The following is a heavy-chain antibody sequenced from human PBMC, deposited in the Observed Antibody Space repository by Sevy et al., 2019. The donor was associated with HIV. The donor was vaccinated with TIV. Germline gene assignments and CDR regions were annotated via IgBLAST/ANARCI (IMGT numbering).Heavy chain of an antibody. J-gene: IGHJ6*02. CDR3: ARDDIVVVPAAIQGYYYYGMDV. Sequence: SETLSLTCTVSGGSISSYYWSWIRQPAGKGLEWIGRIYTSGSTNYNPSLKSRVTLSVDTSKNQFSLKLSSVTAADTAVYYCARDDIVVVPAAIQGYYYYGMDVWGQGTTVTVSS. CDR2: IYTSGST. V-gene: IGHV4-4*07. CDR1: GGSISSYY. D-gene: IGHD2-2*02.